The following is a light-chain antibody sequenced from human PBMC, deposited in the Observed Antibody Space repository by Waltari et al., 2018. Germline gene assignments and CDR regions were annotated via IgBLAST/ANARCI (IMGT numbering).Light chain of an antibody. CDR3: AAWDDSLSGPV. Sequence: QSVLTQPPSASGTPGQRVTISCSGSSSNIGSNYVYWYQQLPGSSPKPLIYMNNQRPSGVPDRFSGSKAGTSASLAISGLRAEDEADYYCAAWDDSLSGPVFGGGTKLTVL. CDR2: MNN. CDR1: SSNIGSNY. V-gene: IGLV1-47*01. J-gene: IGLJ3*02.